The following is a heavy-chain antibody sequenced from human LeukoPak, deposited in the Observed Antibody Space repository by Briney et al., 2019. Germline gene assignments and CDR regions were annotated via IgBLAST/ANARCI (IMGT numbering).Heavy chain of an antibody. Sequence: SETLSLTCTVSGGSISSYYWSWIRQPPGKGLERIGYIYYVGSTNYNPSLKSRVTISGDASKNQFSLKLSSVTAADTAVYYCASATMVKYYFDYWGQGILVTVSS. CDR2: IYYVGST. J-gene: IGHJ4*02. D-gene: IGHD3-10*01. CDR1: GGSISSYY. V-gene: IGHV4-59*01. CDR3: ASATMVKYYFDY.